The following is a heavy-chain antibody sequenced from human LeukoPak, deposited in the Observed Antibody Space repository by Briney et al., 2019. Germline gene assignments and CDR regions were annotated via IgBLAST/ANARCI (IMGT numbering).Heavy chain of an antibody. J-gene: IGHJ3*02. CDR1: GGSFSGHS. Sequence: SETLSLTCAVYGGSFSGHSWSWIRQPPGKGLEWIGEINPSGNINYNPSLKSRVTLSVDTSKNQFSLKLNSVTAADTAVYYCARDGGDEKGDAFDIWGQGTMVTVSS. D-gene: IGHD4-23*01. CDR3: ARDGGDEKGDAFDI. CDR2: INPSGNI. V-gene: IGHV4-34*01.